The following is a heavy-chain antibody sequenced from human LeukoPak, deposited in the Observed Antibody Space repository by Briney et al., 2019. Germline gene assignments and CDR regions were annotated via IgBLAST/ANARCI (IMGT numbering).Heavy chain of an antibody. V-gene: IGHV3-23*01. D-gene: IGHD3-10*01. J-gene: IGHJ4*02. CDR3: AKDLLGDPPGGPDY. Sequence: SGGSLRLSCAASGFTFRSFAMSWVRQAPGKGLEWVSGISGSAGTTYYADSVKGRFTISRDNSKNTLYLQMNSLRVDDTAVYYCAKDLLGDPPGGPDYWGQGTLVTVSS. CDR1: GFTFRSFA. CDR2: ISGSAGTT.